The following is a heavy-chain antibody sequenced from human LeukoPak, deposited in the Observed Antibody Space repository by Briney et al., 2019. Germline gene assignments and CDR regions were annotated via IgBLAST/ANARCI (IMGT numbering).Heavy chain of an antibody. CDR1: GYTFTGYY. CDR2: INPNSGGT. V-gene: IGHV1-2*02. Sequence: ASVKVSCKASGYTFTGYYMHWVRQAPGQGLEWMGWINPNSGGTNYAQRLQGRVTMTTDTSTSTAYTELRSLRSDDTAVYYCARGGYSGSYYSRGDYWGQGTLVTVSS. CDR3: ARGGYSGSYYSRGDY. D-gene: IGHD1-26*01. J-gene: IGHJ4*02.